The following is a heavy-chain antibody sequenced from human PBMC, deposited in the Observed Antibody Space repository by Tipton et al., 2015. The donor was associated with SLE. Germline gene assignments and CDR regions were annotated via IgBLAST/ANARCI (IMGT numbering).Heavy chain of an antibody. CDR2: INVSGST. J-gene: IGHJ4*02. V-gene: IGHV4-34*01. Sequence: TLSLTCAVYGGSFSSYDWSWIRQPPGKGLEWIGEINVSGSTNYNPSLKSRVTISVDTSKNQYSLKLNSVTAADTAIYYCARGRSSGWLSLTTSADKWGQGTPVTVSS. CDR1: GGSFSSYD. D-gene: IGHD6-19*01. CDR3: ARGRSSGWLSLTTSADK.